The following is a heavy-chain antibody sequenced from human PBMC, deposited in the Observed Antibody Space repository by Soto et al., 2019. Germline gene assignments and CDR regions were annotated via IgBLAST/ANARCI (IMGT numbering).Heavy chain of an antibody. D-gene: IGHD3-22*01. Sequence: ASVKVSCKASGYTFTSYGMNWVRQAPGQRLEWMGWINAGNGNTKYSQKFQGRVTITRDTSASTAYMELSSLRSEDTAVYYCARPNPYYYDSSGYYPFDYWGQGTLVTVSS. V-gene: IGHV1-3*01. J-gene: IGHJ4*02. CDR3: ARPNPYYYDSSGYYPFDY. CDR1: GYTFTSYG. CDR2: INAGNGNT.